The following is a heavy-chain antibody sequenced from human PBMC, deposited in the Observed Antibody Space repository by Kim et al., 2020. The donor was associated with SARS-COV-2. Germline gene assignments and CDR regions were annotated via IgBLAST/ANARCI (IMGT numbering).Heavy chain of an antibody. Sequence: KLQGRVTMTTDTSTSTAYMELRSLRSDDTAVYYCASNRLAYGDYADAFDIWGQGTMVTVSS. D-gene: IGHD4-17*01. J-gene: IGHJ3*02. V-gene: IGHV1-18*01. CDR3: ASNRLAYGDYADAFDI.